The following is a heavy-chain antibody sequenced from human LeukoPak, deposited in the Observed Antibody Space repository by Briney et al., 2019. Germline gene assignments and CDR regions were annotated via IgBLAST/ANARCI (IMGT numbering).Heavy chain of an antibody. J-gene: IGHJ4*02. CDR1: GGSISNYY. CDR3: ARDFYGDDGHHPFDY. CDR2: IYASGST. Sequence: PSETLSLTCSVSGGSISNYYWNWIRQPAGKGLEWIGRIYASGSTNYNPSLKSRVTISMDKSKSHFSLNLKSVTAADTGFYYCARDFYGDDGHHPFDYWGQGIQVTVSS. V-gene: IGHV4-4*07. D-gene: IGHD2/OR15-2a*01.